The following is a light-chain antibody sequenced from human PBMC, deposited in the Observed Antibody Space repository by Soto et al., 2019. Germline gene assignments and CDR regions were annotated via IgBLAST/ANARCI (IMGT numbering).Light chain of an antibody. CDR2: KAS. V-gene: IGKV1-5*03. CDR1: RSITTW. Sequence: DIQMTQSPSTLSASEGDRVTITCRASRSITTWLAWYQQKPGKAPKLLIYKASTLKSGVPSRFSDSGSGTEFTLTISSLQPDDFATNYCQHYNSYSEAFGQGTKVDIK. CDR3: QHYNSYSEA. J-gene: IGKJ1*01.